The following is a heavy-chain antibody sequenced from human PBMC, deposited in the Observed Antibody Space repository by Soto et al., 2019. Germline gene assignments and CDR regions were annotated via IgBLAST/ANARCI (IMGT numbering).Heavy chain of an antibody. CDR3: ARVVAMPRGLGLGY. J-gene: IGHJ4*02. Sequence: PGGSLRLSCAASGFAFTNYGIHWVRQAPGKGLEWVAHISNDGSKKFYGDSVKGRFTISRDNSENTVYLQMTSLRPDDTAVFYCARVVAMPRGLGLGYWGQGTLVTVSS. CDR1: GFAFTNYG. CDR2: ISNDGSKK. D-gene: IGHD6-19*01. V-gene: IGHV3-30*03.